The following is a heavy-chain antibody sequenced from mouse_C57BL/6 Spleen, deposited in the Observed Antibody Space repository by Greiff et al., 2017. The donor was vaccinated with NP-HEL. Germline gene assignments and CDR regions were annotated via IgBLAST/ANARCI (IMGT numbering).Heavy chain of an antibody. V-gene: IGHV1-72*01. J-gene: IGHJ3*01. CDR2: IDPNSGGT. D-gene: IGHD2-5*01. CDR3: IYYSNYRFAY. Sequence: GLEWIGRIDPNSGGTKYNEKFKSKATLTVDKPSSTAYMQLSSLTSEDSAVYYCIYYSNYRFAYWGQGTLVTVSA.